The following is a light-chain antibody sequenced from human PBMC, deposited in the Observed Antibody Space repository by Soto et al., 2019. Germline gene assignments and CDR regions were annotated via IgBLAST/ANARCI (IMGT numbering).Light chain of an antibody. J-gene: IGKJ1*01. CDR1: QSVSSSH. CDR2: AAS. CDR3: QQYNNWPKT. Sequence: EVEFTQSPGTLSLSPGERATLSCSASQSVSSSHLAWYQQKRGQAPRILIYAASTRATDIPARFSGSGSGTEFTLTISSLQSEDFAVYHCQQYNNWPKTFGHGTKVDI. V-gene: IGKV3-15*01.